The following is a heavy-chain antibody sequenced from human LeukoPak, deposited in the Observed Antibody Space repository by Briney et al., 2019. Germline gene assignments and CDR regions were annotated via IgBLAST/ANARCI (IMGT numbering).Heavy chain of an antibody. J-gene: IGHJ4*02. Sequence: PGGSLRLSCAASGFTFSICAMNWVRQAPGKGLEWVSGISGSGSSTYYADSVKGRFTISRDSSKNTVYLQMNSLRAEDTARYYCAKADGSYKTLIDYWGQGTLVPVPS. CDR1: GFTFSICA. CDR3: AKADGSYKTLIDY. CDR2: ISGSGSST. D-gene: IGHD3-10*01. V-gene: IGHV3-23*01.